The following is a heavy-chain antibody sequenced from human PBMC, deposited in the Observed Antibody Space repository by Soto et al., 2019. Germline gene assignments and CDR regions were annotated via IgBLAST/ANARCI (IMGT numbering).Heavy chain of an antibody. J-gene: IGHJ4*02. CDR3: ARDGRSSYSSGWYYFGS. D-gene: IGHD6-19*01. Sequence: QVQLVQSGAEVKKPGASVKVSCKASGYTFTSYYMHWVRQAPGQGLEWMGIINPSGGSTSYAQKSRGRVNMTMDTSTITVYMELSSLRSEDTAVYYCARDGRSSYSSGWYYFGSWGEGALGTVSS. CDR2: INPSGGST. V-gene: IGHV1-46*01. CDR1: GYTFTSYY.